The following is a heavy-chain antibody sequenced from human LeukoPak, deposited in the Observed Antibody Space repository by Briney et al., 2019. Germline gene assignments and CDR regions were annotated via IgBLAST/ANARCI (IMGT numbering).Heavy chain of an antibody. V-gene: IGHV3-23*01. CDR2: ISGSGGST. CDR1: GFTFSNYA. Sequence: GGSLRLSCAASGFTFSNYAMNWVRQAPGKGLEWVSAISGSGGSTYYADSVKGRFTISRDNSKNTLYLQMNSLRAEDTAVYYCAKDLGVYGSGSYYNCFDYWGQGTLVTVSS. CDR3: AKDLGVYGSGSYYNCFDY. D-gene: IGHD3-10*01. J-gene: IGHJ4*02.